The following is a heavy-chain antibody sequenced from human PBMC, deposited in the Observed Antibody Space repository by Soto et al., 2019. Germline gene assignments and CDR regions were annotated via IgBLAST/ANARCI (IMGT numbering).Heavy chain of an antibody. CDR3: ATGAARPSAFDI. Sequence: GASVKVSFKASGGTFSSYTISWVLQAPGQGLEWMGRIIPILGIANYAQKFQGRVTITADKSTSTAYMELSSLRSEDTAVYYCATGAARPSAFDIWGQGTVVTVSS. CDR1: GGTFSSYT. V-gene: IGHV1-69*02. CDR2: IIPILGIA. D-gene: IGHD6-6*01. J-gene: IGHJ3*02.